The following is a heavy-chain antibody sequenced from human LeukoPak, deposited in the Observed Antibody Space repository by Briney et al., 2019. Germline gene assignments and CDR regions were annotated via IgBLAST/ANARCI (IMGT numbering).Heavy chain of an antibody. D-gene: IGHD2-15*01. CDR2: INHSGST. CDR1: GGSFSGYY. V-gene: IGHV4-34*01. Sequence: PSETLSLTCAVYGGSFSGYYWSWIRQPPGKGLEWIGEINHSGSTNYNPSLKSRVTISVDTSKNQFSPKLSSVTAADTAVYYCARGVVVVAATSGWFDPWGQGTLVTVSS. J-gene: IGHJ5*02. CDR3: ARGVVVVAATSGWFDP.